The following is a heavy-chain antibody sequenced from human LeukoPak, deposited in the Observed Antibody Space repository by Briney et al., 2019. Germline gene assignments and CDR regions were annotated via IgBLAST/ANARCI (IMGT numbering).Heavy chain of an antibody. V-gene: IGHV4-59*01. Sequence: PSETLSLTCTVSGGSISSYYWSWIRQPPGKGLEWIGYIYYSGSTNYKPSLKSRVTISVDTSKNQFSLKLSSVTAADTAVYYCARAHTYDILTGYSNDAFDIWGQGTMVTVSS. D-gene: IGHD3-9*01. J-gene: IGHJ3*02. CDR2: IYYSGST. CDR1: GGSISSYY. CDR3: ARAHTYDILTGYSNDAFDI.